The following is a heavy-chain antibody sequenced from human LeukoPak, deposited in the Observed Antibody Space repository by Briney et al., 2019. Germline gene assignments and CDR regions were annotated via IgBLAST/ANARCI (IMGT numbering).Heavy chain of an antibody. V-gene: IGHV3-30*04. CDR2: IRQDGSDQ. D-gene: IGHD3-10*01. CDR3: ARDQTYSGSGIYTYFDY. Sequence: GRSLRLSCAASGFTFSSYSMHWVRQAPGKGLEWVGGIRQDGSDQYYADSVKGQFTISRDNSKNTLYLQMNSLRAEDTAVYYCARDQTYSGSGIYTYFDYWGQGILVTVSS. J-gene: IGHJ4*02. CDR1: GFTFSSYS.